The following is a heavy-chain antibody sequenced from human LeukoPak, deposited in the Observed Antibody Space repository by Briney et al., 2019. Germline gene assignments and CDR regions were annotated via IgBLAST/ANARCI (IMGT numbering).Heavy chain of an antibody. CDR3: ARGGLLTTGTPSDY. CDR1: GGSISSSSYY. J-gene: IGHJ4*02. D-gene: IGHD1-1*01. CDR2: IYYSGST. Sequence: SETLSLTCTVSGGSISSSSYYWSWIRQPPGKGLEWIGYIYYSGSTNYNPSLKSRVTISVDTSKNQFSLKLSSATAADTAVYYCARGGLLTTGTPSDYWGQGTLVTVSS. V-gene: IGHV4-61*01.